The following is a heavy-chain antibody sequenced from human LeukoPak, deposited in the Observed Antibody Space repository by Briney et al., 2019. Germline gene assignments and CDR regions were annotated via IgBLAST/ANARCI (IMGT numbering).Heavy chain of an antibody. D-gene: IGHD3-10*01. V-gene: IGHV3-30*18. CDR3: AKDVLKDPYGRYYYGMDV. CDR1: GFTFSSYG. J-gene: IGHJ6*02. Sequence: GGSLRLSCAASGFTFSSYGMHWVRQAPGKGLEWVAVISYDGSNKYYADSVKGRFTISRDNSKNTLYLQMNSLRAEDTAVYYCAKDVLKDPYGRYYYGMDVWGQGTTVTVSS. CDR2: ISYDGSNK.